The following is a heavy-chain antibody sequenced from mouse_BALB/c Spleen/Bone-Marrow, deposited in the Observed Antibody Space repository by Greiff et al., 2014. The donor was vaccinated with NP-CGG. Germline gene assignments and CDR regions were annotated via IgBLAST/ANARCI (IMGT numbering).Heavy chain of an antibody. CDR1: GFSLTSYG. D-gene: IGHD1-1*02. Sequence: VKLVESGPGLVAPSQSLSITCTISGFSLTSYGVHWVRQPPGRGLEWLVVIWSDGSTTYNSALKSRLSISKDNSKSQVFLKMNSLQTDDTAMYYCARHGNYAVDYWGQGTSVTVSS. CDR2: IWSDGST. J-gene: IGHJ4*01. CDR3: ARHGNYAVDY. V-gene: IGHV2-6-1*01.